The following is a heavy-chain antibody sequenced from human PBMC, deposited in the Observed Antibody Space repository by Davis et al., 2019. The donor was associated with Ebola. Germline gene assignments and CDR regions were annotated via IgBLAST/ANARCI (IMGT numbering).Heavy chain of an antibody. CDR1: GFTFDDYA. V-gene: IGHV3-9*01. J-gene: IGHJ3*02. Sequence: GGSLRLSCAASGFTFDDYAMHWVRQAPGKGLGWVSGISWNSGNIGYADSVKGRFTISRDNAKNSLYLQMNSLRPEDTALYYCAIMDRDAFDIWGQGTMVTVSS. D-gene: IGHD3-10*01. CDR3: AIMDRDAFDI. CDR2: ISWNSGNI.